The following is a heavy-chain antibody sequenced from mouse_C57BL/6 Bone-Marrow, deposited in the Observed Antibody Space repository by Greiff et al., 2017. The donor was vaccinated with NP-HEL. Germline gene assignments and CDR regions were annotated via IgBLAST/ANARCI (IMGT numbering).Heavy chain of an antibody. CDR1: GFTFTDYY. CDR2: IRNKANGYTT. CDR3: ARYACPRWYFDV. D-gene: IGHD6-1*01. J-gene: IGHJ1*03. Sequence: EVKVVESGGGLVQPGGSLSLSCAASGFTFTDYYMSWVRQPPGKALEWLGFIRNKANGYTTEYSAPVKGRFTISRDNSQSILYLQMNALGAEDSAAYYCARYACPRWYFDVWGTGTTVTVSS. V-gene: IGHV7-3*01.